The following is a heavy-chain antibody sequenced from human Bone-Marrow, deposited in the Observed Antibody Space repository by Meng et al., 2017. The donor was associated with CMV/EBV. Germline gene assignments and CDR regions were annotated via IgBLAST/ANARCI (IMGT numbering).Heavy chain of an antibody. V-gene: IGHV3-30*02. CDR2: IRYDGSNK. J-gene: IGHJ6*02. D-gene: IGHD3-3*01. CDR3: AREYYDFWSGYLRPYYYYGMDV. Sequence: GESLKISCAASGFTFSSYGMHWVRQAPGKGLEWVAFIRYDGSNKYYADSVKGRFTISRDNSKNTLYLQMNSLRAEDTAVYYCAREYYDFWSGYLRPYYYYGMDVWGQGTTVTVSS. CDR1: GFTFSSYG.